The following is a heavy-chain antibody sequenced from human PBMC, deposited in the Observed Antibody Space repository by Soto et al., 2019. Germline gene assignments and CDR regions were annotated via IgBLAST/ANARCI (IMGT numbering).Heavy chain of an antibody. D-gene: IGHD3-9*01. V-gene: IGHV4-31*03. J-gene: IGHJ5*02. CDR3: ARTYYDILTGRNWFDP. CDR2: IYYSGST. CDR1: GGSISSGGYY. Sequence: SETLSLTCTVSGGSISSGGYYWSWIRQHPGKGLEWIGYIYYSGSTYYNPSLKSRVTISVDTSKNQSSLKLSSVTAADTAVYYCARTYYDILTGRNWFDPWGQGTLVTVSS.